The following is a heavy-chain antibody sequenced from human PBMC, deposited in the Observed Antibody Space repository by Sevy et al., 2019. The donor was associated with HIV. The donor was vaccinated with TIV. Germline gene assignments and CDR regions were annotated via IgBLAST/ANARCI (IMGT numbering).Heavy chain of an antibody. Sequence: GGSLRLSCAASGFIYSNYWMSWVRQAPGKGPEWVANINQDGTETDYVDSVKGRFTISRDNAKNTVYLQMNSLRAEDTVVYYCVRDGGCSSTSCLLYFDYWGQGTLVTVSS. CDR2: INQDGTET. D-gene: IGHD2-2*01. V-gene: IGHV3-7*01. CDR1: GFIYSNYW. CDR3: VRDGGCSSTSCLLYFDY. J-gene: IGHJ4*02.